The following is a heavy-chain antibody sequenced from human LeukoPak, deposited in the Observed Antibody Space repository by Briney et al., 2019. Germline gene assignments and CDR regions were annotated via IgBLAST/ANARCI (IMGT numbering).Heavy chain of an antibody. CDR2: INPNSGGT. V-gene: IGHV1-2*02. CDR3: ARVMVRGVIITSVFDM. J-gene: IGHJ3*02. CDR1: GYTFTGYY. Sequence: ASVKVSCKASGYTFTGYYMHWVRQAPGQGLEWMGWINPNSGGTNYAQKFQGRVTMTRDTSISTAYMELSRLRSDDTAVYYCARVMVRGVIITSVFDMWGQGTMVTVSS. D-gene: IGHD3-10*01.